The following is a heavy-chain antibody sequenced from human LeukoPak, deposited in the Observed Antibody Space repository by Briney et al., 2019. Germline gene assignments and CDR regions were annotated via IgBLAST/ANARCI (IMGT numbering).Heavy chain of an antibody. Sequence: PSETLSLTCTVSGGSISSGGYYWSWLRQHPGKGLEWIGYIYYSGSTYYNPSLKSRVTISVDTSKNQFSLKLSSVTAADTAVYYCARAGGNYYDSSGYYGADAFDIWGQGTMVTVSS. J-gene: IGHJ3*02. CDR3: ARAGGNYYDSSGYYGADAFDI. CDR2: IYYSGST. V-gene: IGHV4-31*03. D-gene: IGHD3-22*01. CDR1: GGSISSGGYY.